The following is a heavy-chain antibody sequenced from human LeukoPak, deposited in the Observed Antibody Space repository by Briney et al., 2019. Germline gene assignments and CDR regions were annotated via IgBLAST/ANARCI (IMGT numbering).Heavy chain of an antibody. D-gene: IGHD6-13*01. V-gene: IGHV1-24*01. Sequence: ASVKVSCKVSGYTLTELSMHWVRQAPGEGLEWMGGFDPEDGETIYAQKFQGRVTMTEDTSTDTAYMELSSLRSEDTAVYYCATVSSWTNYFDYWGQGTLVTVSS. J-gene: IGHJ4*02. CDR1: GYTLTELS. CDR2: FDPEDGET. CDR3: ATVSSWTNYFDY.